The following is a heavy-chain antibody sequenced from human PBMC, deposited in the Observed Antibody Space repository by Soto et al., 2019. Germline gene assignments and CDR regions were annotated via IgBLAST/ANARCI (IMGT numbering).Heavy chain of an antibody. V-gene: IGHV5-51*01. CDR1: GYSFSDDW. CDR3: ARCLYDTGGGGAFDI. J-gene: IGHJ3*02. D-gene: IGHD3-22*01. CDR2: IYPDDSDI. Sequence: GESLKISCKASGYSFSDDWIGWVRQRPRKGLEWMGIIYPDDSDIRSSPSFQGQVTLSADKSITTAYLQWSSLKASDTAIYYCARCLYDTGGGGAFDIWGQGTMVTVSS.